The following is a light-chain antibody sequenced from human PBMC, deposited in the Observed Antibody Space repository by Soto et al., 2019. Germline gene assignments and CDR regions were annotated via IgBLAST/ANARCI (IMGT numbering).Light chain of an antibody. CDR2: GVS. CDR1: QSISGE. Sequence: EIVMTQSPATLSVSPGERATLSCRASQSISGELAWYQQRPGQPPRLLIYGVSTRATGVPDRFSGSGSGSDFTLTISGLQSEDFAVYYCQQGHYWPLTFGQGTRLDI. J-gene: IGKJ2*01. V-gene: IGKV3-15*01. CDR3: QQGHYWPLT.